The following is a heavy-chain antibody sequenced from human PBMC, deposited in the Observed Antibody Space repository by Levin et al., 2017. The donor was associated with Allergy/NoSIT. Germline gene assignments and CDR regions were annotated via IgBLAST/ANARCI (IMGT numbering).Heavy chain of an antibody. V-gene: IGHV3-48*04. D-gene: IGHD3/OR15-3a*01. J-gene: IGHJ4*02. CDR3: VRDKDWAFDY. CDR1: GFTFSDYP. CDR2: IRGSSNGI. Sequence: GESLKISCAASGFTFSDYPMNWVRQAPGKGLEWVSHIRGSSNGINYADSVKGRFTVSRDNAKNSLYLQMNSLRVEDTAVYHCVRDKDWAFDYWGQGILVTVSS.